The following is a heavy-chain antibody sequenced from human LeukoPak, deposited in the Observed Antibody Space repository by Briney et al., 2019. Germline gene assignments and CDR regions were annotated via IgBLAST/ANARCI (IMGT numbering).Heavy chain of an antibody. CDR3: ARGGGGGYDLGFYFDY. CDR2: IYYSGST. CDR1: GGSISSHY. V-gene: IGHV4-59*11. J-gene: IGHJ4*02. Sequence: SETLSLTCTVSGGSISSHYWSWIRQPPGKGLEWIGYIYYSGSTNYNPSLKSRVTISVDTSKNQFSLKLSSVTAADTAVYYCARGGGGGYDLGFYFDYWGQGTLVTVSS. D-gene: IGHD5-12*01.